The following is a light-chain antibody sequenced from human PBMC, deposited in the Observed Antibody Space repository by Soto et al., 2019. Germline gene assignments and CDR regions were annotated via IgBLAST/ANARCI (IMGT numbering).Light chain of an antibody. CDR3: QQYNSYLYT. J-gene: IGKJ2*01. CDR1: QSISSW. Sequence: DIQMTQSPSTLSASVGDRVTITCRASQSISSWLAWYQQKPGKAPKVLIYKASSLERGVPSRFSGSGSGTDFTLTISSLQPDEFATYYCQQYNSYLYTFGQGTQLEIK. V-gene: IGKV1-5*03. CDR2: KAS.